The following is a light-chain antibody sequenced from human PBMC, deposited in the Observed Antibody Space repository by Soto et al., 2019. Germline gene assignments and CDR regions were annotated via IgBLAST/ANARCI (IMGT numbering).Light chain of an antibody. CDR1: QIVGSN. V-gene: IGKV3-15*01. J-gene: IGKJ5*01. Sequence: IVMTQSPATLSVSAGERSTISGGASQIVGSNLAWYQQKRGQAPRLLIYGASTRATGIPPRFIGSGSGTEFTLTISTLQSEDFAVYYCQQYNDWPLITFGQGTRLE. CDR2: GAS. CDR3: QQYNDWPLIT.